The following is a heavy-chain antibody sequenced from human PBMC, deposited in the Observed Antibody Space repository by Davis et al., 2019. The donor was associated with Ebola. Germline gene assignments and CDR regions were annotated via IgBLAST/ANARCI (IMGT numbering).Heavy chain of an antibody. CDR2: INPNSGGT. J-gene: IGHJ1*01. CDR1: GYTFTGYY. CDR3: AKSSGYYYFDEYFQH. D-gene: IGHD3-22*01. Sequence: ASVKVSCKASGYTFTGYYMHWVRQAPGQGLEWMGRINPNSGGTNYAQKFQGRVTMTRDTSISTAYMELSRLRSDDTAVYYCAKSSGYYYFDEYFQHWGQGTLVTVSS. V-gene: IGHV1-2*06.